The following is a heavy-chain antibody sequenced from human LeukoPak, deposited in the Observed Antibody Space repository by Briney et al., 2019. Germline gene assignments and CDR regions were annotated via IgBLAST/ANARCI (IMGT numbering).Heavy chain of an antibody. D-gene: IGHD3-22*01. CDR3: ARAHFYDSSGCTDAFDI. CDR1: GFTFSNYG. V-gene: IGHV3-21*01. J-gene: IGHJ3*02. CDR2: ISSCSSYI. Sequence: GWSLTLSCAASGFTFSNYGMYWVRQAAARGREWVSSISSCSSYIHYAHSVKDRFTISRHNAKKSLYLQMNRLRVEDTAAYYCARAHFYDSSGCTDAFDIWGQGTMVTVSS.